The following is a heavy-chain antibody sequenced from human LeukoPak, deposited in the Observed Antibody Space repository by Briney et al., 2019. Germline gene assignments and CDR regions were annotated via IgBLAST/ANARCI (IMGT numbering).Heavy chain of an antibody. Sequence: GGSLRLSCAASGFTFSSYEMNWVRQAPGKGLEWVSYISSSGSTIYYADSVKGRFTISRDNAKNSLYLQMNSLRAEDTAVYYCARVKILRFDPTGFDYWGQGTLVTVSS. V-gene: IGHV3-48*03. D-gene: IGHD3-16*01. J-gene: IGHJ4*02. CDR3: ARVKILRFDPTGFDY. CDR2: ISSSGSTI. CDR1: GFTFSSYE.